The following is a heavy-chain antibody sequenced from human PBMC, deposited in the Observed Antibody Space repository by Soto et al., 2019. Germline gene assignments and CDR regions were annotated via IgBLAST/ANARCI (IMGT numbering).Heavy chain of an antibody. CDR3: ATGGHSYGWGY. J-gene: IGHJ4*02. CDR2: INPAGSAS. V-gene: IGHV3-74*01. CDR1: GFTFSSYW. D-gene: IGHD5-18*01. Sequence: EVQLVESGGGLVQPGGSLRLSCVGSGFTFSSYWMHWVRQAPGKGPVWVSRINPAGSASSYADFVKGRVIVSRDNAKNTLYLEMNSLSAEDTAVYYCATGGHSYGWGYWGQGTLCTVSS.